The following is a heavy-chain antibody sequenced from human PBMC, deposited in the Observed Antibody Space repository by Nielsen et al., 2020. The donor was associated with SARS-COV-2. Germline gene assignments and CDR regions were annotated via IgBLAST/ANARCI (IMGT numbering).Heavy chain of an antibody. J-gene: IGHJ5*02. Sequence: SETLSLTCAVYGGSFSGYYWSWIRQPPGKGLEWIGEINHSGSTNYNPSLKSRVTISVDRSKNQFSLKLSSVTAADTAVYYCARVATTVGGFDPWGQGTLVTVSS. CDR1: GGSFSGYY. V-gene: IGHV4-34*01. CDR3: ARVATTVGGFDP. D-gene: IGHD5-12*01. CDR2: INHSGST.